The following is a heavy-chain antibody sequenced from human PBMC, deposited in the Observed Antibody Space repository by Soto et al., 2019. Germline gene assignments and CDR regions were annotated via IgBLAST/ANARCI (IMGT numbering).Heavy chain of an antibody. V-gene: IGHV3-48*03. J-gene: IGHJ3*02. CDR3: ARDGRNYYDSSGYLGHAFDI. CDR1: GFTFSSYE. CDR2: ISSSGSTI. Sequence: EVQLVESGGGLVQPGGSLRLSCAASGFTFSSYEMNWVRQAPGKGLEWVSYISSSGSTIYYADSVKGRFTISRDNAKNSLYLQMNSLRAEDTAVYYCARDGRNYYDSSGYLGHAFDIWGQGTMVTVSS. D-gene: IGHD3-22*01.